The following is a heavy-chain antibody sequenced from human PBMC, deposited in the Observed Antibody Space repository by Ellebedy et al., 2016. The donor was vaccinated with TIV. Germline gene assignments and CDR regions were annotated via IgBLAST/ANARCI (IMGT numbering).Heavy chain of an antibody. V-gene: IGHV3-9*01. CDR1: GFTFHNHG. CDR3: VQDEYGSYPN. Sequence: SLKISCAASGFTFHNHGMHWVRQPPEKGLEWVASISWNGGSIGYADSVKGRFTISRDDADNSLFLEMNSLRAEDTAFYYCVQDEYGSYPNWGQGVLVTVSS. J-gene: IGHJ4*02. D-gene: IGHD3-16*02. CDR2: ISWNGGSI.